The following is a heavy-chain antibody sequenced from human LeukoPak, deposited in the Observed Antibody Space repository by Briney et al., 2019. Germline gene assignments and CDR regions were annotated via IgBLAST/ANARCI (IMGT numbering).Heavy chain of an antibody. Sequence: PSETLSLTCAVYGGSFSGYYWSWIRQPPGKGLEWIGEINHSGRTNYNPSLKSRVTISVDTSKNQFSLKLSSVTAADTAVYYCARRSVESSGSSPIDYWGQGTLVTVSS. CDR3: ARRSVESSGSSPIDY. D-gene: IGHD3-22*01. V-gene: IGHV4-34*01. CDR2: INHSGRT. J-gene: IGHJ4*02. CDR1: GGSFSGYY.